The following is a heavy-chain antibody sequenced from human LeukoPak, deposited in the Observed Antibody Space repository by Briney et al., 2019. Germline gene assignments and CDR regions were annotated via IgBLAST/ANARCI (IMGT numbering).Heavy chain of an antibody. CDR3: AKGNYGDPRWVGYFDY. CDR2: ISGSGGST. CDR1: GFTLSSYA. V-gene: IGHV3-23*01. D-gene: IGHD4-17*01. Sequence: GGSLRLSCAASGFTLSSYAMSWVRQAPGKGLEWVSAISGSGGSTYYADSVKGRFTISRDNSKNTLYLQMNSLRAEDTAVYYCAKGNYGDPRWVGYFDYWGQGTLVTVSS. J-gene: IGHJ4*02.